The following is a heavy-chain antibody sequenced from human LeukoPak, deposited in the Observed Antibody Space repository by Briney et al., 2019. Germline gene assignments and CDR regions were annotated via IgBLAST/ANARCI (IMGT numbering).Heavy chain of an antibody. Sequence: GGSLRLSFAASGFTFSDYYMSWIRQAPGKGLEWVSSISISGYTIYCADSVKGRFTISRDNAKNSLYLQMNSLTAEDTAVYYCARDRYTHGSHYYYMDVWGKGTTVTVSS. V-gene: IGHV3-11*04. CDR3: ARDRYTHGSHYYYMDV. J-gene: IGHJ6*03. CDR1: GFTFSDYY. D-gene: IGHD5-18*01. CDR2: ISISGYTI.